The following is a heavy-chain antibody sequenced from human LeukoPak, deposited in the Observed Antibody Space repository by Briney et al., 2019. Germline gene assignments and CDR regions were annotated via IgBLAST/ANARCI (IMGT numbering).Heavy chain of an antibody. CDR1: GYIFTTYD. J-gene: IGHJ4*02. CDR3: ARGSPYDYGDFDY. D-gene: IGHD4-17*01. CDR2: ISPKRGQT. V-gene: IGHV1-18*01. Sequence: ASVKVSCKASGYIFTTYDITWVRQAPGQGLEWMGWISPKRGQTNYAQNLQGRVTMTTDTSTSIVYKELRSLRSDDTAVYYCARGSPYDYGDFDYWGRGTLVTVSS.